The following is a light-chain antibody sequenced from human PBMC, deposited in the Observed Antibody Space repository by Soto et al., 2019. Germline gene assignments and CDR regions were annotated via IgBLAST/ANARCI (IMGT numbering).Light chain of an antibody. CDR2: DDN. V-gene: IGLV1-51*01. CDR1: SSNIASNY. Sequence: QSVLTQPPSVSAAPGQRVTISCSGTSSNIASNYVSWYQQFPGTAPRLLIYDDNKRPSGIPDLFSATTSGTSATLGITVLQSGDEADYCCGTWDSRLSVGVFGTGTKLTVL. CDR3: GTWDSRLSVGV. J-gene: IGLJ1*01.